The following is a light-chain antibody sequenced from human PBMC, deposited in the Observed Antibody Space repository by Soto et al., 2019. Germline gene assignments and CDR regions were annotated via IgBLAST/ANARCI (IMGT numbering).Light chain of an antibody. J-gene: IGKJ1*01. Sequence: DIQLTQSPSFPSASVGDRVTIPCRASQGISSYFAWYQQKPGKAPKLLISAASTLQSGVPSRFSGSGSGTEFTLTITSLQPEDFATYYCQQLNNYPRTFGQGTKVDIK. CDR1: QGISSY. CDR3: QQLNNYPRT. CDR2: AAS. V-gene: IGKV1-9*01.